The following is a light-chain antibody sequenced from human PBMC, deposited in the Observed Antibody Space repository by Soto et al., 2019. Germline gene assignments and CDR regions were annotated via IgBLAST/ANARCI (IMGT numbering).Light chain of an antibody. J-gene: IGKJ4*01. CDR1: QSVSSSY. CDR2: GAS. V-gene: IGKV3-20*01. CDR3: QQYGSS. Sequence: EIVLTQSPGTLSLSPGERATLSCRASQSVSSSYLAWYQQKPGQAPRLLIYGASSRATGIPDRFSGSGSGTVFILTISRLEPEDFAVYYCQQYGSSFGGGTKVDIK.